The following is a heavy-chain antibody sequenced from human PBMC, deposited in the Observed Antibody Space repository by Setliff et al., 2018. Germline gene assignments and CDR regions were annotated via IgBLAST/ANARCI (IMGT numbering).Heavy chain of an antibody. D-gene: IGHD6-19*01. Sequence: LRLSCAASGFTFSTYWMVWVRQAPGKGLEWVAKIKQDGSEEYYVDSVKGRFTISRDNAKNSLYLQMNSLRVEDTAIYYCAKDHPSGWAYDCWGQGTLVTVS. CDR2: IKQDGSEE. V-gene: IGHV3-7*01. CDR1: GFTFSTYW. J-gene: IGHJ4*02. CDR3: AKDHPSGWAYDC.